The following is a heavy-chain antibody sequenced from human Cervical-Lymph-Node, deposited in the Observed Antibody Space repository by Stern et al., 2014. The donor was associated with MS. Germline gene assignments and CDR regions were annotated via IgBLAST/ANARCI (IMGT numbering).Heavy chain of an antibody. CDR2: IIPVFGTV. V-gene: IGHV1-69*01. Sequence: QVQLVQSGAELTKPGSSVKVSCKASGGTFSDFAISWVRQAPRQGLEWMGGIIPVFGTVNYAQKFQGRVTITAVESTSTVYMALSSLTSEDTAVYYCSRDSDLGNTECGMDVWGQGTTVPVSS. CDR1: GGTFSDFA. J-gene: IGHJ6*02. D-gene: IGHD2-8*02. CDR3: SRDSDLGNTECGMDV.